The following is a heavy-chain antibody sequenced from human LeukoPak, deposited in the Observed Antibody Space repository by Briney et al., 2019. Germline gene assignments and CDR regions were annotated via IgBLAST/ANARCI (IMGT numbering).Heavy chain of an antibody. J-gene: IGHJ4*02. CDR2: INHSGST. CDR3: ARAPLRYFDWLSYGLDY. Sequence: PSETLSLTCTVSGGSISSSYYYWGWIRQPPGKGLEWIGEINHSGSTNYNPSLKSRVTISVDTSKNQFSLKLSSVTAADTAVYYCARAPLRYFDWLSYGLDYWGQGTLVTVSS. D-gene: IGHD3-9*01. CDR1: GGSISSSYYY. V-gene: IGHV4-39*07.